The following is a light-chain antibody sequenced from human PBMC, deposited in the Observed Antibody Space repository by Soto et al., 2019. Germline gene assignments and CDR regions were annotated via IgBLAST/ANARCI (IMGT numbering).Light chain of an antibody. V-gene: IGKV3-20*01. J-gene: IGKJ1*01. CDR3: QQYGDSPET. CDR2: GAS. CDR1: QSVRSRY. Sequence: EIVLTQSPGTLSLSPGERATLSCRASQSVRSRYLAWYQQKPGQAPRLIIYGASTRATGIPDRFSGSGSGTDFTLTISRLEPEDFAVYYCQQYGDSPETFGQGTKVEIK.